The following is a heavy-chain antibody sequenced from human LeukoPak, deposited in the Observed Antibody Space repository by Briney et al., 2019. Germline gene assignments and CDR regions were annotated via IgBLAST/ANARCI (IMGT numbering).Heavy chain of an antibody. Sequence: PSETLSLTCTVSGGSISSSSYYWGWIRQPPGKGLEWIGSIYYSGSTYYNPSLKSRVTISVDTSKNQFSLKLSSVTAADTAVYYCARQGDYYGSGNIPHYYYMDVWGKGTTVTISS. D-gene: IGHD3-10*01. J-gene: IGHJ6*03. CDR1: GGSISSSSYY. CDR3: ARQGDYYGSGNIPHYYYMDV. V-gene: IGHV4-39*01. CDR2: IYYSGST.